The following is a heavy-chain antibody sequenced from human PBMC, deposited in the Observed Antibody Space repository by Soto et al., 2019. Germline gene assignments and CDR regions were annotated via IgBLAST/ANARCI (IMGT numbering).Heavy chain of an antibody. V-gene: IGHV3-11*01. D-gene: IGHD3-10*01. CDR2: ISSSGSTI. J-gene: IGHJ5*02. CDR3: ARATRLWFGELFFFDP. Sequence: PGGSLRLSCAASGFTFSDYYMSWIRQAPGKGLEWVSYISSSGSTIYYADSVKGRFTISRDNAKNSLYLQMNSLRAEDTAVYYCARATRLWFGELFFFDPWGQGTLVTVSS. CDR1: GFTFSDYY.